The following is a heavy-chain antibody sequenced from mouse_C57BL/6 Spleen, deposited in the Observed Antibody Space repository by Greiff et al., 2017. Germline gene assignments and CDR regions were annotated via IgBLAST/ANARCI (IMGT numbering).Heavy chain of an antibody. CDR2: IHPNSGST. Sequence: QVQLQQPGAELVKPGASVKLSCKASGYTFTSYWMHWVKQRPGQGLEWIGMIHPNSGSTNYNEKFKSKATLTVDKSSSTAYMQLSSLTSEDSAVYYCAREGATVVATGYFDYWGQGTTLTVSS. CDR1: GYTFTSYW. D-gene: IGHD1-1*01. V-gene: IGHV1-64*01. J-gene: IGHJ2*01. CDR3: AREGATVVATGYFDY.